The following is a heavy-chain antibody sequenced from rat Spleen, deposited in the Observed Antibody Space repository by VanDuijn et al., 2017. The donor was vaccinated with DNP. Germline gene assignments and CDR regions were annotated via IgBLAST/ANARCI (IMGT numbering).Heavy chain of an antibody. D-gene: IGHD1-2*01. CDR1: GFTFNDYY. J-gene: IGHJ3*01. Sequence: EVQLVESGGGLVQPGRSLKLSSAASGFTFNDYYMAWVRQAPTRGLEWVAYITYDGGSSYYGDSVKGRFTISRDNAKSTLYLQMNSLRSEDMATYYCARPYYYTSSGWFAYWGQGTLVTVSS. CDR2: ITYDGGSS. CDR3: ARPYYYTSSGWFAY. V-gene: IGHV5-22*01.